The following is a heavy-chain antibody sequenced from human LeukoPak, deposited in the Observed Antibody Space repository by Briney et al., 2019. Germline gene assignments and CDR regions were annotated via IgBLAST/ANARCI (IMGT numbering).Heavy chain of an antibody. V-gene: IGHV1-69*05. Sequence: GASVKVSCKASGGTFSSYAISWVRQAPEQGLEWMGRIIPIFGTANYAQKFQGRVTITTDESTSTAYMELSSLRSEDTAVYYCARDTVGAILTDAFDIWGQGTMVTVSS. CDR3: ARDTVGAILTDAFDI. D-gene: IGHD1-26*01. CDR2: IIPIFGTA. CDR1: GGTFSSYA. J-gene: IGHJ3*02.